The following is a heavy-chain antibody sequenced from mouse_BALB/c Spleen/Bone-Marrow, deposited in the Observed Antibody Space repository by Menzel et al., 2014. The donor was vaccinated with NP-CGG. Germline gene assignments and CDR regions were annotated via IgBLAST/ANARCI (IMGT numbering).Heavy chain of an antibody. CDR2: IYYSGTI. CDR1: GISITTGNYR. Sequence: VQLQQSGPGLVKPSQTVSLTCTVTGISITTGNYRWSWIRQFPGNKLEWIGFIYYSGTITHNPSLTSRTTITRDTSKNQFFLEMNSLTTEDTATYYCARAYYRYAMDYWGQGTSVTVSS. V-gene: IGHV3-5*02. D-gene: IGHD2-14*01. CDR3: ARAYYRYAMDY. J-gene: IGHJ4*01.